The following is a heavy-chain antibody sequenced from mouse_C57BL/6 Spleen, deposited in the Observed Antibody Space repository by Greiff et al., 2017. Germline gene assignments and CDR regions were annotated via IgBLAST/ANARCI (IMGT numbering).Heavy chain of an antibody. J-gene: IGHJ1*03. CDR1: GFTFSSYA. V-gene: IGHV5-4*03. Sequence: EVNLVASGGGLVKPGGSLKLSCAASGFTFSSYAMSWVRQTPEKRLEWVATISDGGSYTYYPDNVKGRFTISRDNAKNNLYLQMSHLKSEDTAMYYCARTDYYGSSYGGYFDVWGTGTTVTVSS. D-gene: IGHD1-1*01. CDR3: ARTDYYGSSYGGYFDV. CDR2: ISDGGSYT.